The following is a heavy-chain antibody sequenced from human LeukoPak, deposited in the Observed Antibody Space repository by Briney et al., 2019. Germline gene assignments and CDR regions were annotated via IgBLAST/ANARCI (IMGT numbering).Heavy chain of an antibody. CDR2: IIPILGIA. V-gene: IGHV1-69*04. CDR3: ARDYKQYYYDSSGYPEYFQH. J-gene: IGHJ1*01. D-gene: IGHD3-22*01. Sequence: ASVKVSCKASGGTFSSYAISWVRQAPGQGLEWMGRIIPILGIANYAQKFQGRVTITADKSTSTAYMELSSLRSEDTAVYYCARDYKQYYYDSSGYPEYFQHWGQGTLVTVSS. CDR1: GGTFSSYA.